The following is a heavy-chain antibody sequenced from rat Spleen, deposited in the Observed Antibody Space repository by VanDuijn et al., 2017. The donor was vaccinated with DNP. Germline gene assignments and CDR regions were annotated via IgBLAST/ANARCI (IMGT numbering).Heavy chain of an antibody. CDR2: VSPSGGRT. CDR3: ASSILRGY. J-gene: IGHJ2*01. CDR1: KFTFSNYD. Sequence: EVQLVESGGDLVQPGRSLKLSCVASKFTFSNYDMAWVRQAPTKGLEWVAAVSPSGGRTYYRDSVKGRFTVSRDNAKSTLYLQMDSLKSEDTATYYCASSILRGYWGQGVTVTVSS. V-gene: IGHV5-25*01. D-gene: IGHD1-6*01.